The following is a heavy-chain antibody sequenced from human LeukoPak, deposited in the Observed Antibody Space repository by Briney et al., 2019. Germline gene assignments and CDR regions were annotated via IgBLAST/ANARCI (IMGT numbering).Heavy chain of an antibody. J-gene: IGHJ5*02. CDR1: GGSISSSSYY. V-gene: IGHV4-39*07. CDR3: ARAGPRYCSSTSCYDGWFDP. CDR2: IYHSGST. Sequence: SETLSLTCSVSGGSISSSSYYWGWIRQPPGKGLEWIGSIYHSGSTYYNPSLKSRVTISVDTSKNQFSLKLSSVTAADTAVYYCARAGPRYCSSTSCYDGWFDPWGQGTLVTVSS. D-gene: IGHD2-2*01.